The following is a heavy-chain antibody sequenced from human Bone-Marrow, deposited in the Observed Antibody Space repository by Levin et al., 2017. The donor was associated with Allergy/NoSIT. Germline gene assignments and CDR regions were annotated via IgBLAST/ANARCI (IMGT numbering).Heavy chain of an antibody. CDR3: ARNWDESHNRNGNYFDY. Sequence: SQTLSLTCTVSGGSLRSSSYYWTWFRQHPGKGLEWIGNIYYSGSTYYNPSLKSRVTISVDTSKNQFSLRLRSVAAADTAVYYCARNWDESHNRNGNYFDYWGQGTLVTVSS. V-gene: IGHV4-31*03. CDR2: IYYSGST. CDR1: GGSLRSSSYY. J-gene: IGHJ4*02. D-gene: IGHD1-1*01.